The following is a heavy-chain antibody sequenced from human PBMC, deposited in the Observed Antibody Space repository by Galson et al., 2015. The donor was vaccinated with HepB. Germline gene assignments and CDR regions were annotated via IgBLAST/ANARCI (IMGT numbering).Heavy chain of an antibody. CDR3: AKVRSSWTGAFDI. CDR2: XXGXSGST. Sequence: SLRLSCAASGFTFSIYAMNWVRQAPGKGLEWVSGXXGXSGSTYYADSVKGRFTISRDNSKNTLYLQMNSLRAEDTAVYYCAKVRSSWTGAFDIWGQGTMVTVSS. J-gene: IGHJ3*02. D-gene: IGHD6-13*01. CDR1: GFTFSIYA. V-gene: IGHV3-23*01.